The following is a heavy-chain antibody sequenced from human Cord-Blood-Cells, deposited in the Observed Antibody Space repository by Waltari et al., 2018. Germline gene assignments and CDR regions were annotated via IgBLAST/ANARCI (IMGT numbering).Heavy chain of an antibody. D-gene: IGHD6-13*01. J-gene: IGHJ4*02. V-gene: IGHV1-3*01. CDR1: GYTFTSYA. CDR3: AISDSSSWFDY. CDR2: INAGNVNT. Sequence: QVQLVQSGAEVKKPGASVKVSCKASGYTFTSYAMHWVRQAPGQRLEWMGWINAGNVNTKYSQKFQGRVTITRDTSASTAYMELSSLRSEDTAVYYCAISDSSSWFDYWGQGTLVTVSS.